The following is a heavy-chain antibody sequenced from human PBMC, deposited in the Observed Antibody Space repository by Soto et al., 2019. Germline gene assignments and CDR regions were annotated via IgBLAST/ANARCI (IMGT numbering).Heavy chain of an antibody. D-gene: IGHD3-10*01. J-gene: IGHJ4*02. V-gene: IGHV4-31*03. CDR2: IYYSGST. Sequence: QVQLQESGPGLVKPSQTLSLTCTVSGGSISSGGYYWSWILQHPGKGLEWIGYIYYSGSTYYNPYIKSRVTISVDTSKNQFSLKLSSVTAADTAVYYCARVRVREVIGYWGQGTLVTVSA. CDR3: ARVRVREVIGY. CDR1: GGSISSGGYY.